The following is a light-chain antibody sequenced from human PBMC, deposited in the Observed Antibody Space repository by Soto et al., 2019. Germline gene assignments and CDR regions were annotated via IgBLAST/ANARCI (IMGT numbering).Light chain of an antibody. J-gene: IGKJ4*01. CDR3: QQYYDYPPLI. CDR1: RNINRK. CDR2: GAS. Sequence: EIVMTQSPATLSVSPGERATLSCRASRNINRKLAWYQQKPRQAPRLLISGASTRATGIPARFSGSGSGTEFTLTISSLQSEDFAGYYCQQYYDYPPLIFGGGTKVEIK. V-gene: IGKV3-15*01.